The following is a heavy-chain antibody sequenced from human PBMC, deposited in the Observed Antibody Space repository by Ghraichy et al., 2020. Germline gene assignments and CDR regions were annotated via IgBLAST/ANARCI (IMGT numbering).Heavy chain of an antibody. CDR2: VQTNGNT. CDR1: GDSISSGSFY. V-gene: IGHV4-61*02. CDR3: ARENSYYNFLSGYLHYSYYYMDV. Sequence: SETLSLTCTVSGDSISSGSFYWTWIRQPIRKGLEWLGRVQTNGNTDYNPSLKSRVTISPNTSKNHFSLRLSSVTAADTAVYFCARENSYYNFLSGYLHYSYYYMDVWGKGTTVTVSS. J-gene: IGHJ6*03. D-gene: IGHD3-3*01.